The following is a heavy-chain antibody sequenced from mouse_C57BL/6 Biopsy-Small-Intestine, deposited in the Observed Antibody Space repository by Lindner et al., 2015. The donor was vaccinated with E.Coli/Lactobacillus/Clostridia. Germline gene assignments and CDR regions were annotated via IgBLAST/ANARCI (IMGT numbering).Heavy chain of an antibody. D-gene: IGHD2-10*02. V-gene: IGHV1-80*01. Sequence: VQLQESGAELVKPGASVKISCKASGYAFSSYWMNWVKQRPGKGLEWIGQIYPGDGDTNYNGKFKGKATLTADKSSSTAYMQLSSLTSEDSAVYFCARAYGNYERYFDVWGTGTTVTVSS. CDR1: GYAFSSYW. J-gene: IGHJ1*03. CDR3: ARAYGNYERYFDV. CDR2: IYPGDGDT.